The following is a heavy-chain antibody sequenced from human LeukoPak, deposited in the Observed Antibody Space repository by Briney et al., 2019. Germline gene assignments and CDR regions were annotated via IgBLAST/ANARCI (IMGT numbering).Heavy chain of an antibody. D-gene: IGHD3-22*01. CDR2: IKQDGSEK. Sequence: PGGSLRLSCAASGFTFSSYWMSWVRQAPGKGLEWVANIKQDGSEKYYVDSVKGRFTISRDNAKNSLYLQMNSLRAEDTAVYYCARGYYYDSSGYYCDYWGQGTLVPVSS. CDR1: GFTFSSYW. J-gene: IGHJ4*02. CDR3: ARGYYYDSSGYYCDY. V-gene: IGHV3-7*04.